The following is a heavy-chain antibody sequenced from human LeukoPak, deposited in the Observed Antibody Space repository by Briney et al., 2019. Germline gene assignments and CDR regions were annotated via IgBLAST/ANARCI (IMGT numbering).Heavy chain of an antibody. J-gene: IGHJ4*02. V-gene: IGHV1-24*01. CDR2: FDPEDGET. CDR1: GYTLTELS. Sequence: GASVKVSCKVPGYTLTELSMHWVRQAPGKGLEWMGGFDPEDGETIYAQKFQGRVTMTEDTSTDTAYMELSSLRSEDTAVYYCATITSGYYYSFDYWGQGTLVTVSS. CDR3: ATITSGYYYSFDY. D-gene: IGHD3-22*01.